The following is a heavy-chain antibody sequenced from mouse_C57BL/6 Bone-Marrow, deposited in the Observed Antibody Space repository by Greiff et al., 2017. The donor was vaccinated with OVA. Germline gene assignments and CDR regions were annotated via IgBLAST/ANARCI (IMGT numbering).Heavy chain of an antibody. Sequence: VKLMESGPGLVAPSQSLSITCTVSGFSLTSYGVHWVRQPPGEGLEWLGVIWAGGSTNSNPALMSQLSISKDNSKSQVFVKMNSLQTDDTAMYYCARFYDPYYSMDYWGQGTSVTVSS. CDR3: ARFYDPYYSMDY. CDR2: IWAGGST. J-gene: IGHJ4*01. D-gene: IGHD2-3*01. V-gene: IGHV2-9*02. CDR1: GFSLTSYG.